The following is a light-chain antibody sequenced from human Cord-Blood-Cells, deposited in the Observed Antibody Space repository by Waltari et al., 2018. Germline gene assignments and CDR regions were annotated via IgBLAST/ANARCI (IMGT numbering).Light chain of an antibody. Sequence: IVMTQSPDSLAVSLGARATINCKSSQSVLYISNNKNYLAWYQQKPGQPPKLLIYWAATRESGVPDRFSGSGSGTDFTLTISSLQAEDVAVYYCQQYYSTPFTFGPGTKVDIK. CDR2: WAA. J-gene: IGKJ3*01. CDR3: QQYYSTPFT. V-gene: IGKV4-1*01. CDR1: QSVLYISNNKNY.